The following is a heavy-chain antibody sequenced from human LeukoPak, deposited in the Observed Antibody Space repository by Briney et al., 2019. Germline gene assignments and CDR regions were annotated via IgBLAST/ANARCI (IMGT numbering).Heavy chain of an antibody. V-gene: IGHV4-4*07. CDR2: IYTSGST. D-gene: IGHD1-26*01. Sequence: PSETLSLTCTVSGGSISSYYWSWIRQPAGKGLEWIGRIYTSGSTNYNPSLKSRVTMSVDTSKNQFSLKLSSVTAADTAVYYCASTKWCSGSYLIDYWGQGTLVTVSS. CDR1: GGSISSYY. J-gene: IGHJ4*02. CDR3: ASTKWCSGSYLIDY.